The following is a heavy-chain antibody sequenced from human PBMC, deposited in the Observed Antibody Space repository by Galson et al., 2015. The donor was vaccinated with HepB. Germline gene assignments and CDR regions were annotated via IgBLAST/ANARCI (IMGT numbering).Heavy chain of an antibody. D-gene: IGHD6-19*01. Sequence: SLRLSCAASGFTFSSYWMSWVRQAPGKGLEWVANIKQDGSEKYYVDSVKGRFTISRDYAKNSLYLQMNSLRAEDTAVYYCARLNLAVGLYGMDVWGQGTTVTVSS. CDR3: ARLNLAVGLYGMDV. CDR2: IKQDGSEK. V-gene: IGHV3-7*03. CDR1: GFTFSSYW. J-gene: IGHJ6*02.